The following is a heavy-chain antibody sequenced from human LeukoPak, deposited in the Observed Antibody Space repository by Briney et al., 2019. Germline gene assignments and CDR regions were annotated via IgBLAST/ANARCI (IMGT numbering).Heavy chain of an antibody. CDR1: GFTFDDYA. V-gene: IGHV3-9*01. D-gene: IGHD7-27*01. Sequence: PGRSLRLSCAASGFTFDDYAMHWVRQAPGKGLEWVSGISWNSGSIGYADSVKGRFTISRDNAKNSPYLQMNSLRAEDTALYYCAKDSHWGPFDYYYGMDVWGQGTTVTVSS. J-gene: IGHJ6*02. CDR3: AKDSHWGPFDYYYGMDV. CDR2: ISWNSGSI.